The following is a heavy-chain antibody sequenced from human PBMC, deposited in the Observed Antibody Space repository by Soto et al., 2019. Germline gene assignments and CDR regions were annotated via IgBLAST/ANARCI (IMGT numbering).Heavy chain of an antibody. CDR2: ISAYNTNT. V-gene: IGHV1-18*01. J-gene: IGHJ4*02. CDR3: ARDTPPTDY. CDR1: GYTFTSYH. Sequence: QVQLVQSGAVVKKPGASVKVSCKTSGYTFTSYHISWVRQAPGQGLEWMGWISAYNTNTNYAQKFQGRVTMTTDTLMSTAYMELRSLRSDDTAVYYCARDTPPTDYWGQGTLVTVSS.